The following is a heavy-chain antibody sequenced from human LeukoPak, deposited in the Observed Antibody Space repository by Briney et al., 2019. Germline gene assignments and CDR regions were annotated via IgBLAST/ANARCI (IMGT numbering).Heavy chain of an antibody. J-gene: IGHJ4*02. D-gene: IGHD3-3*01. CDR1: GFTFDNYA. CDR2: ISWNSGTI. V-gene: IGHV3-9*01. Sequence: PGRSLRLSCAASGFTFDNYAMNWVRQVPGKGLEWISLISWNSGTIGYADSVKGRFTISRDNSKNTLYLQMNSLRAEDTAVYYCARDPIWSGYYTELYFDYWGQGTLVTVSS. CDR3: ARDPIWSGYYTELYFDY.